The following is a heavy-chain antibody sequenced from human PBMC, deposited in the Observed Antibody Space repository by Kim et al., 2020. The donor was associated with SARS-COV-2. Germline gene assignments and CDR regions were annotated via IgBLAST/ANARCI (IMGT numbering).Heavy chain of an antibody. CDR3: ATLGGGF. D-gene: IGHD5-12*01. Sequence: SETQSLTCTVSGVPISTYYWSWIRQSPGKGLEWIGYIYDSGSTNSNPSLRSRVTISLDASKNQFSLKLSSVTAADTAVYYCATLGGGFWGQGTLITVSS. CDR1: GVPISTYY. J-gene: IGHJ4*02. CDR2: IYDSGST. V-gene: IGHV4-59*03.